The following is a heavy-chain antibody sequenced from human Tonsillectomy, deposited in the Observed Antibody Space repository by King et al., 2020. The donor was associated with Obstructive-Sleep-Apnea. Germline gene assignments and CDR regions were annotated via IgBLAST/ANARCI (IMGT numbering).Heavy chain of an antibody. CDR1: GFTFRSYA. CDR3: AKDIISRYDILTGYYGFDP. V-gene: IGHV3-23*04. CDR2: IRGSVGST. J-gene: IGHJ5*02. D-gene: IGHD3-9*01. Sequence: QLVESGGGLVQPGGSLRLSCAASGFTFRSYAMNWVRQAPGKRLEWVAAIRGSVGSTNYADSVEGRFTISRDNSENTLYLQMNSLRAEDTAVYYCAKDIISRYDILTGYYGFDPWGQGTLVTVSS.